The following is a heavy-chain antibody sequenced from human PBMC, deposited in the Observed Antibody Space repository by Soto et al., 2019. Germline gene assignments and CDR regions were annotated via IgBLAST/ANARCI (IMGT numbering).Heavy chain of an antibody. V-gene: IGHV5-51*01. D-gene: IGHD3-22*01. CDR3: ASRDSRGYYYADY. J-gene: IGHJ4*02. CDR2: IYPGDSDT. CDR1: GYRLSRYW. Sequence: PGESLKISCKGSGYRLSRYWIGWVRQMPGKGLEWMGIIYPGDSDTRYSPSFQGQVTISADKSISTAYLQWSSLKASDTAMYYCASRDSRGYYYADYWGQGTLVTVSS.